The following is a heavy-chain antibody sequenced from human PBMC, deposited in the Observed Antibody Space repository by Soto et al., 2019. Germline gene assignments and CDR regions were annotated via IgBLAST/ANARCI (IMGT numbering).Heavy chain of an antibody. J-gene: IGHJ6*02. D-gene: IGHD6-19*01. CDR2: ISYDGSNK. CDR1: GFTFSSYA. Sequence: QVQLVESGGGVVQPGRSLRLSCAASGFTFSSYAMHWVRQAPGKGLEWVAVISYDGSNKYYADSVKGRFTISRDNSKNTLYLQMNSLRAEDKAVYYCARALAGTWGPYGMDVWGQGTTVTVSS. V-gene: IGHV3-30-3*01. CDR3: ARALAGTWGPYGMDV.